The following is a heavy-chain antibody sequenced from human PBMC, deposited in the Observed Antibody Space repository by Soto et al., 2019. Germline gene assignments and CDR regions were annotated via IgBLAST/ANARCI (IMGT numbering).Heavy chain of an antibody. CDR3: ARDHSGYLDY. Sequence: HVQLQESGPGLVKPSQTLSLTCTVSGGSISSGGYYWSCIRQHPGKGLEYIGYIYYSGTTYYNSSFRSRLTISVDTSKNQFSLKLSSVTAADTAVYYCARDHSGYLDYWSQGSLVTVSS. J-gene: IGHJ4*02. V-gene: IGHV4-31*03. CDR2: IYYSGTT. D-gene: IGHD1-26*01. CDR1: GGSISSGGYY.